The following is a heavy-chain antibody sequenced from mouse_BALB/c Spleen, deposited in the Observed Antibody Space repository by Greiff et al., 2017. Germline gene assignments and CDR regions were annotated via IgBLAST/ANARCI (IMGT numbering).Heavy chain of an antibody. CDR1: GYTFTSYY. Sequence: VQLQQSGAELVKPGASVKLSCKASGYTFTSYYMYWVKQRPGQGLEWIGEINPSNGGTNFNEKFKSKATLTVDKSSSTAYMQLSSLTSEDSAVYYCTRGWLLRSWFAYWGQGTLVTVSA. CDR2: INPSNGGT. V-gene: IGHV1S81*02. J-gene: IGHJ3*01. CDR3: TRGWLLRSWFAY. D-gene: IGHD2-3*01.